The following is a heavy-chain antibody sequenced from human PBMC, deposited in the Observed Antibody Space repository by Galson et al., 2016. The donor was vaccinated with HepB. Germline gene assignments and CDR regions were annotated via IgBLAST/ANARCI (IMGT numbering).Heavy chain of an antibody. Sequence: ATLSLTCSVSGASITSYYWTWIRQSPGKALEWVGDIFYGGGTRYNASLQSRVTISADMPKNQVFLKLTSVTAADTAVYYCARRPGGMNPVDDYFDNWGLGAVVTVSS. J-gene: IGHJ4*02. CDR3: ARRPGGMNPVDDYFDN. CDR1: GASITSYY. V-gene: IGHV4-59*08. D-gene: IGHD3-16*01. CDR2: IFYGGGT.